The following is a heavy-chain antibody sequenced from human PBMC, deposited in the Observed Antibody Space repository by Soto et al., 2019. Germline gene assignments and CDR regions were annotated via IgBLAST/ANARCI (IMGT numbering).Heavy chain of an antibody. D-gene: IGHD4-4*01. CDR3: ARGASSNFFWLDP. CDR1: GGSISGYY. CDR2: IYNSGST. Sequence: PSETLALTCTVSGGSISGYYWAWIRKSPGGGMEYIGYIYNSGSTTYNPSLKSRVTISVDTSKNQFSLRLSSVTAADTAMYYCARGASSNFFWLDPWGQGTLVTVSS. J-gene: IGHJ5*02. V-gene: IGHV4-59*01.